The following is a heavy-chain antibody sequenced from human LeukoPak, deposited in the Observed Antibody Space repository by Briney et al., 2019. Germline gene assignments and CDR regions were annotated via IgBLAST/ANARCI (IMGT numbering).Heavy chain of an antibody. D-gene: IGHD5-12*01. Sequence: PGGSLRLSCAASGFTFSSYAMSWVRQAPGKGLEWVSAISGSGGSTYYADSVKGRFTTSRDNSKNTLFLQMNSLRAEDTAVYYCAKEPRENSGYYVSGWFDPWGQGTLVTVSS. CDR1: GFTFSSYA. V-gene: IGHV3-23*01. CDR2: ISGSGGST. CDR3: AKEPRENSGYYVSGWFDP. J-gene: IGHJ5*02.